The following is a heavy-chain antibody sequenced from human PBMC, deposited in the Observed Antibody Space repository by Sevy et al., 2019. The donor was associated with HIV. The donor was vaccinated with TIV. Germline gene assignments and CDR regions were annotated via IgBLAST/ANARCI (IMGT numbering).Heavy chain of an antibody. V-gene: IGHV3-13*01. J-gene: IGHJ3*02. CDR3: TRHGILPYGSGKAFDI. CDR2: IGTLADT. Sequence: GVSLRLSCVGSGFIFSNYDMHWVRQRTGKGLEWVASIGTLADTFYPDSVKGRFTISRENAKNSLFLQMNDLRVGDTAVYFCTRHGILPYGSGKAFDIWGRGTTVTVSS. CDR1: GFIFSNYD. D-gene: IGHD3-10*01.